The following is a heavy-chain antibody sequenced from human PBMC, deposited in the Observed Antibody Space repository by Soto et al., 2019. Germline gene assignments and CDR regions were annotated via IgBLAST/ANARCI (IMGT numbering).Heavy chain of an antibody. CDR1: GYSFTNYG. J-gene: IGHJ6*03. V-gene: IGHV1-18*01. CDR2: ISAYNGNT. Sequence: QDQLVQSGVEVKKPGASVKVSCKASGYSFTNYGITWVRQAPGQGFEWMGWISAYNGNTNYAQKFQGRVTLTTDASTSTAYFELRSLSSDDTAVYYCARDRGVAPPVAGNTHYYYYMDVWGKGTTVTVSS. D-gene: IGHD6-19*01. CDR3: ARDRGVAPPVAGNTHYYYYMDV.